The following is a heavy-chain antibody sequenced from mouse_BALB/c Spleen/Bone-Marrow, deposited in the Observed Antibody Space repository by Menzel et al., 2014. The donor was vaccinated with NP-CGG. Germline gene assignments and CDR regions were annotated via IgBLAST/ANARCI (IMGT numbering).Heavy chain of an antibody. CDR1: GFSLTSYG. CDR2: IWSGGST. CDR3: ARNGDYAMDY. V-gene: IGHV2-2*02. Sequence: VHLVESGPGLVQPSQSLSITCTVSGFSLTSYGVHWVRQSPGKGLEWLGVIWSGGSTDYNGAFISRLSISKDNSKSQVFFKMNSLQASDTAIYYCARNGDYAMDYWGQGTSVTVSS. J-gene: IGHJ4*01.